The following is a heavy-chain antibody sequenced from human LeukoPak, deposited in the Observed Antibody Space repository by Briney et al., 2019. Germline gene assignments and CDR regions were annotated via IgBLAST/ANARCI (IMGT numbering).Heavy chain of an antibody. D-gene: IGHD3-22*01. V-gene: IGHV1-2*02. CDR3: TRRSSGYYQPQFDY. Sequence: ASVKVSCKASGFTFSDYQMHWVRQAPGQGLEWMGWINPNSGGTNYAQKFQGRVTMTRDTSISTAYMELSRLRSDDTAVYYCTRRSSGYYQPQFDYWGQGTLVTVSS. J-gene: IGHJ4*02. CDR1: GFTFSDYQ. CDR2: INPNSGGT.